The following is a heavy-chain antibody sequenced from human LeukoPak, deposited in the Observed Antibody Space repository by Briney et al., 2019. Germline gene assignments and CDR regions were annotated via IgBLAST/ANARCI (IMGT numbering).Heavy chain of an antibody. V-gene: IGHV4-59*01. CDR2: ISDIGST. D-gene: IGHD5-24*01. Sequence: SSETLSLTCTVSGGSLIAFYWNWIRQPPGKGREWVGYISDIGSTNYNPSLKSRVTISVDTSKNQFSLKLTSVTAADTAVYYCARLSRDGYKLPYWGQGTLVTVSS. CDR1: GGSLIAFY. J-gene: IGHJ4*02. CDR3: ARLSRDGYKLPY.